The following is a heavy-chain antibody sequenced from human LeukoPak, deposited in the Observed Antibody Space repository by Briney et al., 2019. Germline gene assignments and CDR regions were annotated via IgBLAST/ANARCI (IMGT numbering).Heavy chain of an antibody. CDR3: ATKQWLAPPPDS. V-gene: IGHV3-74*01. CDR1: GFTFSKYW. Sequence: GGSLRLSCAASGFTFSKYWMLWLPEAPGKGLESVSRINTDGTVTTYAHSVKGRFTVSRDNADNTMFLQMNSVRDEDTAVYYCATKQWLAPPPDSWGQGTPVTVSS. CDR2: INTDGTVT. D-gene: IGHD6-19*01. J-gene: IGHJ4*02.